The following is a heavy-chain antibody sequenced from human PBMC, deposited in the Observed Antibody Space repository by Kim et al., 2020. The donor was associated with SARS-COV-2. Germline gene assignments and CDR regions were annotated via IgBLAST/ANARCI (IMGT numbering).Heavy chain of an antibody. CDR2: IKQDGSEK. CDR3: ARGGYCSSTSCYTRKTYDPQFDY. V-gene: IGHV3-7*01. CDR1: GFTFSSYW. J-gene: IGHJ4*02. D-gene: IGHD2-2*02. Sequence: GGSLRLSCAASGFTFSSYWMSWVRQAPGKGLEWVANIKQDGSEKYYVDSVKGRFTISRDNAKNSLYLQMNSLRAEDTAVYYCARGGYCSSTSCYTRKTYDPQFDYWGQGTLVTVSS.